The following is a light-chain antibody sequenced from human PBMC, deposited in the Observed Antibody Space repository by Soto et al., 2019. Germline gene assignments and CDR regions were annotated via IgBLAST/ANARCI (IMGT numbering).Light chain of an antibody. V-gene: IGKV1-39*01. CDR3: QQSSNIPWT. CDR2: SAS. Sequence: DIQMTQSPSSLSASVGDRVTITCRASQHVDRYLSWYQQIPGRAPKLLIYSASSLVSGVPPRFRGSASGTEFTLSISSLQREDFATYFCQQSSNIPWTFGQGTKVDIK. J-gene: IGKJ1*01. CDR1: QHVDRY.